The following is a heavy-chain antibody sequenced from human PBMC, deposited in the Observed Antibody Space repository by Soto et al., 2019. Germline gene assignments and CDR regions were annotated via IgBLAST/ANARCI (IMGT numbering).Heavy chain of an antibody. Sequence: GASVKVSCKASGYTFTSYDINWVRQATGQGLEWMGWMNPNSGNTGYAQKFQGRVTMTRNTSISTAYMELSSLRSEDTAVYYCARVYCSSTSCPDAFDIWSQGTMVTVSS. J-gene: IGHJ3*02. CDR2: MNPNSGNT. CDR1: GYTFTSYD. CDR3: ARVYCSSTSCPDAFDI. V-gene: IGHV1-8*01. D-gene: IGHD2-2*01.